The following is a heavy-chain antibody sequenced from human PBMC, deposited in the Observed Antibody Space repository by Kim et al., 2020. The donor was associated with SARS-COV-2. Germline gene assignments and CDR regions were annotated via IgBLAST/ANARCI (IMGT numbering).Heavy chain of an antibody. CDR1: GGSISSSSPY. V-gene: IGHV4-39*01. D-gene: IGHD6-19*01. J-gene: IGHJ5*01. Sequence: SETLSLTCTVSGGSISSSSPYWGWIRQPPGKGLEWFGKVYFGGKPTINPSPRIQATISVDTSKNQFSLKFNSVTAADTAVYYCARPYSSPYHWFDSWGQGTLVTVSS. CDR2: VYFGGKP. CDR3: ARPYSSPYHWFDS.